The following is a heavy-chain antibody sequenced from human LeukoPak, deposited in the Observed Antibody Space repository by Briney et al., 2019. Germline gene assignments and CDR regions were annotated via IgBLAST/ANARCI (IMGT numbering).Heavy chain of an antibody. V-gene: IGHV1-18*01. J-gene: IGHJ4*02. CDR3: ARDPGTIVVVPAAIQRFDY. CDR2: ISAYNGNT. D-gene: IGHD2-2*02. CDR1: GYTFTSYG. Sequence: ASVKVSCKASGYTFTSYGISWVRQAPGQGLEWMGWISAYNGNTNYAQKLQGRVTMTTDTSTSTAYMELRSLRSDDTAVYYCARDPGTIVVVPAAIQRFDYWGQGTLVTVSS.